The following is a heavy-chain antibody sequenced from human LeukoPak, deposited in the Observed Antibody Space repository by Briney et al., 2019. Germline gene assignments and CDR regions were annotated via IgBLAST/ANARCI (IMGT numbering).Heavy chain of an antibody. CDR1: GFTFSSYS. CDR2: ISSSSSYI. D-gene: IGHD6-19*01. CDR3: ARVGDSSGWYLGLRYYFDY. Sequence: GGSLRLSCAASGFTFSSYSMNWVRQAPGKGLEWVSSISSSSSYIYYADSVKGRFTISRDNAKNSLYLQMNSLRAEDTAVYYCARVGDSSGWYLGLRYYFDYWGQGTLVTVSS. J-gene: IGHJ4*02. V-gene: IGHV3-21*01.